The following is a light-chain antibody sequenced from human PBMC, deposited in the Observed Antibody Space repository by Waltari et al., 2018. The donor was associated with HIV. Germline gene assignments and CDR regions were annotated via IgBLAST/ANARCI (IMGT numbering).Light chain of an antibody. V-gene: IGKV3-15*01. CDR2: GAS. Sequence: EIVMTQSPATLSVSPGERATLPCRASQSVSSNLAWYQHKPGQAPRLLIYGASTRATGIPARFSGSGSGTEFTLTISSLQSEDFAFYYCQQYNNWPPMYTFGQGTKLEIK. CDR3: QQYNNWPPMYT. J-gene: IGKJ2*01. CDR1: QSVSSN.